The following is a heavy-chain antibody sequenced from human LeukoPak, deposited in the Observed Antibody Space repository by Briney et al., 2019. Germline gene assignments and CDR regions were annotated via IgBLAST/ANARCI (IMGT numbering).Heavy chain of an antibody. CDR2: ISGSGGST. J-gene: IGHJ4*02. V-gene: IGHV3-23*01. Sequence: GGSLRLSCVASGFTVSSNYMSWVRQAPGKGLEWVSAISGSGGSTYYADSVKGRFTISRDNSKNTLYLQMNSLRAEDTAVYYCAKDPPPDYDSSGYYWGQGTLVTVSS. CDR1: GFTVSSNY. CDR3: AKDPPPDYDSSGYY. D-gene: IGHD3-22*01.